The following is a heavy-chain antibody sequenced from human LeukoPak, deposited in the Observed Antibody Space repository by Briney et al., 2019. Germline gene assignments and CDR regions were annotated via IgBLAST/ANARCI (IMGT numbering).Heavy chain of an antibody. CDR2: ISAYNGNT. D-gene: IGHD3-9*01. Sequence: ASVKVSCKASGYTFTSYGISWVRQAPGQGLEWMGWISAYNGNTNYAQRLQGRVTMTTDTSTSTAYMELRSLRSDDTAVYYCARERYDILTGYYKSFEDYWGQGTLVTVSS. CDR1: GYTFTSYG. J-gene: IGHJ4*02. V-gene: IGHV1-18*01. CDR3: ARERYDILTGYYKSFEDY.